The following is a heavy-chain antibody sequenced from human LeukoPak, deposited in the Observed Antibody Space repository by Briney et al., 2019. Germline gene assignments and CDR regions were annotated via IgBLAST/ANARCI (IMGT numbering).Heavy chain of an antibody. J-gene: IGHJ6*01. Sequence: VKESCKASGGTFSSYAISWVRQAPGQGLEWMGRIIPIVGIANYAQKFQGRVTITADKSTSTAYMELSSLRSEDTAVYYCARDECSGGSCHRGNYYGMDVWGQGTTVTVSS. CDR3: ARDECSGGSCHRGNYYGMDV. CDR2: IIPIVGIA. D-gene: IGHD2-15*01. V-gene: IGHV1-69*04. CDR1: GGTFSSYA.